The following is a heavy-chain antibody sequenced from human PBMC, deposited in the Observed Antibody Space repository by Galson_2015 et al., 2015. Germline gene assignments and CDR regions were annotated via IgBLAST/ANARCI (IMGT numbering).Heavy chain of an antibody. CDR1: GFTFGDYA. V-gene: IGHV3-49*03. J-gene: IGHJ4*02. Sequence: SLRLSCAASGFTFGDYAVSWFRQAPGKGLEWVGFIKSKTYGGTAEHAASVKGRFSISRDDSNNIAYLHMNSLQAEDTAVYYCTRDEFGQQLGQPYFDYWGQGTLVTVSS. CDR2: IKSKTYGGTA. D-gene: IGHD6-13*01. CDR3: TRDEFGQQLGQPYFDY.